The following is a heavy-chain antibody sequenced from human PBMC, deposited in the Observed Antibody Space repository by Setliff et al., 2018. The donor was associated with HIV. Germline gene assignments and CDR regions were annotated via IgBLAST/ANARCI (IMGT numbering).Heavy chain of an antibody. D-gene: IGHD2-2*01. J-gene: IGHJ2*01. Sequence: SETLSLTCAVYGGSFSGYYWNWIRQSPGKGLEWIGEINHSGSTNYNPSLKSRITISVETSKKQFSLKLNSVTAADTAVYYCARGPAEWQIVVVPAAHWYFDLWGRGTLVTVSS. CDR3: ARGPAEWQIVVVPAAHWYFDL. CDR1: GGSFSGYY. V-gene: IGHV4-34*01. CDR2: INHSGST.